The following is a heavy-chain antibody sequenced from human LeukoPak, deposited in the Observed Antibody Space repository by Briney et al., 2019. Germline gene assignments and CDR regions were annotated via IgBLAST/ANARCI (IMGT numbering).Heavy chain of an antibody. CDR3: ARVGAMATYYYYYYMDV. CDR2: ISAYNGNT. Sequence: ASVKVSCKASGYTFTSYGISWVRQAPGQGLEWMGWISAYNGNTNYAQKLQGRVTMTTGTSTSTAYMELRSLRSDDTAVYYCARVGAMATYYYYYYMDVWGKGTTVTVSS. V-gene: IGHV1-18*01. D-gene: IGHD5-18*01. J-gene: IGHJ6*03. CDR1: GYTFTSYG.